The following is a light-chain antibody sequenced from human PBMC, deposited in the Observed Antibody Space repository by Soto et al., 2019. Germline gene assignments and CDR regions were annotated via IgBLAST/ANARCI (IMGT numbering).Light chain of an antibody. CDR1: SSDVGGYNY. Sequence: QSALTQPASVSGSPGQSITISCTGTSSDVGGYNYVSWYQQHPGKAPKLMIYDVSNRPSGVSNRLSGSKSGNTASLTISGLQAEDEADYYCSSYTSSSTVVFGGGTSSPS. J-gene: IGLJ2*01. CDR3: SSYTSSSTVV. V-gene: IGLV2-14*01. CDR2: DVS.